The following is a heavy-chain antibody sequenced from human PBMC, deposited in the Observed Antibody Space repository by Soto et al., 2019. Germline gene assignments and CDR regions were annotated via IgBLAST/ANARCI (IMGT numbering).Heavy chain of an antibody. CDR2: ISPYNGNT. CDR3: ARDRQCAL. CDR1: GYTFTSYG. J-gene: IGHJ4*02. Sequence: GASVKVSCKASGYTFTSYGISWVRQAPGQGLEWMGWISPYNGNTNYAQNLQGRVTMTTDTSTSTAYMELMRLRPDDTAVYYCARDRQCALWGQVPSVTVSS. V-gene: IGHV1-18*01.